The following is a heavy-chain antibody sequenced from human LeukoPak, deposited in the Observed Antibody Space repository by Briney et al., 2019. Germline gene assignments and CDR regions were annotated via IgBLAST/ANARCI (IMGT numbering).Heavy chain of an antibody. CDR2: ISYDGSNK. J-gene: IGHJ4*02. Sequence: PGGSLRLSCAASGFTFSSYGMHWVRQAPGKGLEWAAVISYDGSNKYYADSVKGRFTISRDNSKNTLYLQMNSLRAEDTAVYYCARWGIAAADPFDYWGQGTLVTVSS. CDR1: GFTFSSYG. V-gene: IGHV3-30*03. CDR3: ARWGIAAADPFDY. D-gene: IGHD6-13*01.